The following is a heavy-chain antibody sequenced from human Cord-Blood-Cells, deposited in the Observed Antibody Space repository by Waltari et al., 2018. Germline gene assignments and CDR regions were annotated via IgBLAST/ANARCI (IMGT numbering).Heavy chain of an antibody. CDR1: GGSFSGYY. V-gene: IGHV4-34*01. Sequence: QVQLQQWGPGLLKPSATLSLTCAVYGGSFSGYYWSWIRPPPGKGLEWIGEINHSGSTNYNPSLKSRVTISVDTSKNQFSLKLSSVTAADTAVYYCARGGIVVVPAAIYTFDYWGQGTLVTVSS. CDR3: ARGGIVVVPAAIYTFDY. D-gene: IGHD2-2*01. CDR2: INHSGST. J-gene: IGHJ4*02.